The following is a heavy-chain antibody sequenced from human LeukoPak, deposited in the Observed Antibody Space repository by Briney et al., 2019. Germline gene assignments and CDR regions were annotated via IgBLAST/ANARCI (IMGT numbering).Heavy chain of an antibody. D-gene: IGHD3-9*01. J-gene: IGHJ6*02. Sequence: ASVKVSCKASEYTFSGYYINWVRQAPGHGLEWMGWINPNGDDTNYAQKFQGRVTMTRDTSISTAYMELSSLTSDDTAVYYCARRYFDWPSMDVWGRGTTVTVSS. CDR2: INPNGDDT. CDR1: EYTFSGYY. CDR3: ARRYFDWPSMDV. V-gene: IGHV1-2*02.